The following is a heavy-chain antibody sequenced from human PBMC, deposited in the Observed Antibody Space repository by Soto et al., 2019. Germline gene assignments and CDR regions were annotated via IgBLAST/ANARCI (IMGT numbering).Heavy chain of an antibody. CDR1: GFTFSNAW. V-gene: IGHV3-15*01. J-gene: IGHJ4*02. CDR2: IKSKTDGGTT. D-gene: IGHD3-10*01. CDR3: TTWTQTTVRGVIDTWFFDY. Sequence: GESLRLSCAASGFTFSNAWMSWVRQAPGKGLEWVGRIKSKTDGGTTDYAAPVKGRFTISRDDSKNTLYLQMNSLKTEDTAVYYCTTWTQTTVRGVIDTWFFDYWGQGTLVTVSS.